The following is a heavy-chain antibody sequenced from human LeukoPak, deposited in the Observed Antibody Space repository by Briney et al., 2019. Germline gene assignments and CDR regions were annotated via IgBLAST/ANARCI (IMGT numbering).Heavy chain of an antibody. CDR1: GYTFTSYG. J-gene: IGHJ4*02. CDR2: ISAYNGNT. CDR3: ARGLPSTQYYYDSSGPWTDY. V-gene: IGHV1-18*01. D-gene: IGHD3-22*01. Sequence: EASVKVSCKASGYTFTSYGISWVRQAPGQGLEWMGWISAYNGNTNYAQKLQGRVTMTTDTSTSTVYMELRRLRSDDTAVYYCARGLPSTQYYYDSSGPWTDYWGQGTLVTVSS.